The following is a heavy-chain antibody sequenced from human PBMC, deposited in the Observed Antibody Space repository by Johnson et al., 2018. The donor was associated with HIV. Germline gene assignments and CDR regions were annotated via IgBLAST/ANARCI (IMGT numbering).Heavy chain of an antibody. Sequence: VQLVESGGGLVQPGGSLRLSCAASGFTFSSYWMHWVRQAPGKGLVWVPRINSDGSSTSYADSVRGRFTISRDNAKNRLYLQMNSLGAEDTAGYYCARPQVAAACRVGGNVESGDDAFDIWGQGTMVTVSS. CDR1: GFTFSSYW. CDR2: INSDGSST. J-gene: IGHJ3*02. CDR3: ARPQVAAACRVGGNVESGDDAFDI. D-gene: IGHD6-13*01. V-gene: IGHV3-74*01.